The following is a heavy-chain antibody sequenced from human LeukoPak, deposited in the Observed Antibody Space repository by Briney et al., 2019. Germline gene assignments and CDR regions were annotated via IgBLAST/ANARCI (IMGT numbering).Heavy chain of an antibody. CDR2: IIPIFGTA. CDR1: GGTFSSYA. CDR3: ARDIWGSSYFDS. Sequence: ASVKVSCKASGGTFSSYAISWVRQAPGQGREWMGGIIPIFGTANYAQKFQGSVTITTDTSTTTVYMELRSLTSDDTAVYYCARDIWGSSYFDSWGQGTLVTVSS. D-gene: IGHD3-16*02. V-gene: IGHV1-69*05. J-gene: IGHJ5*01.